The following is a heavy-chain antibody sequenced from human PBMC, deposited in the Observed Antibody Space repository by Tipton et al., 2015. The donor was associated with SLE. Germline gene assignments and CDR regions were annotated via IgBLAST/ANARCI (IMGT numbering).Heavy chain of an antibody. V-gene: IGHV4-4*07. CDR3: AREDYGDDFDL. CDR1: GFTFSDYY. Sequence: LRLSCAASGFTFSDYYMSWIRQPAGKGLEWIGHIYTSGSTNYNPSLKSRVTISVDTSKNQFSLKLSSVTAADTAVYYCAREDYGDDFDLWGRGTLVTVSS. CDR2: IYTSGST. J-gene: IGHJ2*01. D-gene: IGHD4-17*01.